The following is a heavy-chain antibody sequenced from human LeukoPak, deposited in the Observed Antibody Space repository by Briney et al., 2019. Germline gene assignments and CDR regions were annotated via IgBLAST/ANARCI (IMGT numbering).Heavy chain of an antibody. V-gene: IGHV1-2*04. CDR3: ARDSKYYYGMDV. CDR2: INPNSGGT. CDR1: GYTFTGYY. D-gene: IGHD2/OR15-2a*01. J-gene: IGHJ6*02. Sequence: ASVKVSCKAYGYTFTGYYMHWVRQAPGQGLEWMGWINPNSGGTNYAQKFQGWVTMTRDTSISTAYMELSRLRSDDTAVYYCARDSKYYYGMDVWGQGTTVTVSS.